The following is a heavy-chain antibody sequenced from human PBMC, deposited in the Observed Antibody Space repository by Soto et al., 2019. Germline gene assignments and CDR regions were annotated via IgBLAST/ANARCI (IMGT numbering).Heavy chain of an antibody. J-gene: IGHJ5*02. CDR1: GYTFTSYD. D-gene: IGHD3-16*01. V-gene: IGHV1-8*01. CDR2: MNPNSGNT. CDR3: ARGLGVMSWFDP. Sequence: ASVKVSCKASGYTFTSYDINWVRQATGQGLEWMGWMNPNSGNTGYAQKFQGRVTMTRNTSISTAYMELSSLGSEDTAVYYCARGLGVMSWFDPWGQGTLVTVSS.